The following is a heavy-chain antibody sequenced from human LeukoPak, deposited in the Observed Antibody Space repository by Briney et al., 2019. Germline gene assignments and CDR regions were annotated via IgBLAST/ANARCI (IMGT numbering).Heavy chain of an antibody. Sequence: GASVKVSCKVSGYTFTKYGIIWVRQAPGQGLEWMGWVSTYNDNTNYAQNLQGRVTMTKDTSTSTAYTELRSLRSDDTAVYYCAGEFDYYDDSGYSEDLWGQGTLVTVSS. D-gene: IGHD3-22*01. J-gene: IGHJ5*02. CDR2: VSTYNDNT. V-gene: IGHV1-18*01. CDR1: GYTFTKYG. CDR3: AGEFDYYDDSGYSEDL.